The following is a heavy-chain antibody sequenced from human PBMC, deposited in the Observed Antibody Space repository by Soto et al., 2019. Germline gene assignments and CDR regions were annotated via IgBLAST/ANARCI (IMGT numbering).Heavy chain of an antibody. Sequence: PSQTLSLTCAISGDSVSSNSAAWNWIRQSPSRGLEWLGRTYYRSKWYNDYAVSVKSRVTINPDTSKNQFSLQLNSVTPEDTAVYYCAREEEGYSSSWPLGYYGMDVWGQGTTVTVSS. CDR3: AREEEGYSSSWPLGYYGMDV. CDR1: GDSVSSNSAA. D-gene: IGHD6-13*01. V-gene: IGHV6-1*01. J-gene: IGHJ6*02. CDR2: TYYRSKWYN.